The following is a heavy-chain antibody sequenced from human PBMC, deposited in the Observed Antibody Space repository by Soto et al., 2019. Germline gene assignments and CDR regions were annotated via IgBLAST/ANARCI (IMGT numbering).Heavy chain of an antibody. V-gene: IGHV3-7*03. CDR3: ARDFADDAFDI. CDR1: GITFSNFW. CDR2: IKQDGSEK. Sequence: PGGSLRLSCAASGITFSNFWMSWVRQAPGKGLEWVAKIKQDGSEKLYVGSVKGRFAVSRDNAKNSLFLQMNSLRAEDTAVYYCARDFADDAFDIWGQGTMVTV. J-gene: IGHJ3*02.